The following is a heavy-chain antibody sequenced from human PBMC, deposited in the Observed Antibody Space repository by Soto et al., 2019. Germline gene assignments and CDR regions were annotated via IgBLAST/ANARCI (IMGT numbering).Heavy chain of an antibody. J-gene: IGHJ6*02. CDR2: MSPNSGDT. CDR1: GYTFTSYD. CDR3: ARGVDNGVDV. V-gene: IGHV1-8*01. Sequence: QVQLVQSGAEVTKPGASVKVSCKASGYTFTSYDINWVRQATGQGLEWMGWMSPNSGDTGYAQKFQGRVTMTRDTSLSTVYMELSNLRSEDTAIYYCARGVDNGVDVWGQGSTVTVSS. D-gene: IGHD2-8*01.